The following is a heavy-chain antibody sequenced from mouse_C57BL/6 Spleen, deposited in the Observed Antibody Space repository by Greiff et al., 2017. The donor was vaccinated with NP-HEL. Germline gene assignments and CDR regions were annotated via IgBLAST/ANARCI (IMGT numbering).Heavy chain of an antibody. D-gene: IGHD4-1*01. CDR1: GYTFTSYW. J-gene: IGHJ2*01. V-gene: IGHV1-61*01. CDR2: IYPSDSET. CDR3: ARNWDGYFDY. Sequence: QVQLQQSGAELVRPGSSVKLSCKASGYTFTSYWMDWVKQRPGQGLEWIGNIYPSDSETHYNQKFKDKATLTVDKSSSTAYMQLSSLTSEDSAVYYCARNWDGYFDYWGQGTTLTVSS.